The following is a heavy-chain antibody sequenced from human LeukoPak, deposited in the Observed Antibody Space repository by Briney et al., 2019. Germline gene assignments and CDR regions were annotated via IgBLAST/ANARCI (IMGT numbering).Heavy chain of an antibody. D-gene: IGHD3-10*01. Sequence: GGSLRLSCAASGFTFDDYAVHWVRQAPGKGLEWVSGISWNSGSIGYADSVKGRFTISRDNAKNSLYLQMNSLRAEDTALYYCAKDIPNRWSGDSFDLWGRGTLVTVSS. CDR2: ISWNSGSI. CDR1: GFTFDDYA. CDR3: AKDIPNRWSGDSFDL. V-gene: IGHV3-9*01. J-gene: IGHJ2*01.